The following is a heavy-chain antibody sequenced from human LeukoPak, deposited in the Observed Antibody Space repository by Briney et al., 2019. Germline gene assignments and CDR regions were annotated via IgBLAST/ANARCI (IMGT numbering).Heavy chain of an antibody. CDR1: GFTFSSYG. D-gene: IGHD2-15*01. J-gene: IGHJ4*02. Sequence: GGSLRLSCAASGFTFSSYGMHWVRQAPGKGLEWVAVISYDGSSKYYADSVKGRFTISRDNSKNTLYLQMNSLRAEDTAVYYCAKPPGYCSGGSCYSGPNFDYWGQGTLVTVSS. CDR3: AKPPGYCSGGSCYSGPNFDY. CDR2: ISYDGSSK. V-gene: IGHV3-30*18.